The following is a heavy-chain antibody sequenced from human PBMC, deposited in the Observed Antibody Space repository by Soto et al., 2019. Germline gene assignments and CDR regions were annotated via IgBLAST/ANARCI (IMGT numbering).Heavy chain of an antibody. CDR2: INSDGSST. CDR3: SVVVVAATRNSVGY. Sequence: EVQLVESGGGLVQPGGSLRLSCEASGFTLSSYWMHWVRQAPGKGLVWVSRINSDGSSTNYADSVKGRFTISRDNAKNKLYLQMNSLRVEDTAVYFCSVVVVAATRNSVGYWGQGTLVTVSS. D-gene: IGHD2-15*01. V-gene: IGHV3-74*01. J-gene: IGHJ4*02. CDR1: GFTLSSYW.